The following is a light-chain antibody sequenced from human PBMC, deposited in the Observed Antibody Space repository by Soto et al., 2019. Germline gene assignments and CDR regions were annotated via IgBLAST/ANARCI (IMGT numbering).Light chain of an antibody. Sequence: QSVLTQPPSVSAAPGQTVTISCSGSSSNIGNNYVSWYQHLPGRAPKLLIYDNNKRPSGIPDRFSGSKSGTSATLGITGLQTGDEADYYCGTWDSSLNTVVFAGGTKLTVL. CDR1: SSNIGNNY. J-gene: IGLJ2*01. CDR3: GTWDSSLNTVV. CDR2: DNN. V-gene: IGLV1-51*01.